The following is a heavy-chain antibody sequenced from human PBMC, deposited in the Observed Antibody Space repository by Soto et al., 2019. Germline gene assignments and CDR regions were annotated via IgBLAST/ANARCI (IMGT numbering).Heavy chain of an antibody. V-gene: IGHV3-13*01. CDR3: ARMDIVATNFWQAGGYYYYGMDV. Sequence: GGSLRLSCAASGFTFSSYDMHWVRQATGKGLEWVSAIGTAGDTYYPGSVKGRFTISRENAKNSLYLQMNSLRAEDTAVYYCARMDIVATNFWQAGGYYYYGMDVWGQGTTVTVSS. D-gene: IGHD5-12*01. CDR2: IGTAGDT. CDR1: GFTFSSYD. J-gene: IGHJ6*02.